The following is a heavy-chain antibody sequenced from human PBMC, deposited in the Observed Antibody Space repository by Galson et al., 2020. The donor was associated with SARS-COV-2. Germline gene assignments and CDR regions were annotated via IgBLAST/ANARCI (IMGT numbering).Heavy chain of an antibody. CDR3: ARDKRPYYDFCSGYYIKAPGPDYYYYGMDV. D-gene: IGHD3-3*01. V-gene: IGHV1-18*01. Sequence: ASVKVSCKASGYTFTSYGISWVRQAPGQGLEWMGWISAYNGNTNYAQKLQGRVTMTTDTSTSTAYMELRSLRSDDTAVYYCARDKRPYYDFCSGYYIKAPGPDYYYYGMDVWGQGTTVTVSS. CDR2: ISAYNGNT. CDR1: GYTFTSYG. J-gene: IGHJ6*02.